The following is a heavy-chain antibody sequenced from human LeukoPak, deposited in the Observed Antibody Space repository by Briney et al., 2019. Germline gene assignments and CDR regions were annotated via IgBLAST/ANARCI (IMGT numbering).Heavy chain of an antibody. V-gene: IGHV3-30*02. CDR1: GFTFTRYG. CDR2: VRYDGSEK. J-gene: IGHJ6*03. CDR3: AKGSFYCTSSTCPQYYYYMDV. D-gene: IGHD2/OR15-2a*01. Sequence: GGSLRLSCAASGFTFTRYGMHWGRQAPGKGPQWVALVRYDGSEKYYADSVKGRFTISRDDSRNTVFLQMTSLTAQDTAVYYCAKGSFYCTSSTCPQYYYYMDVWGTGTTVTVSS.